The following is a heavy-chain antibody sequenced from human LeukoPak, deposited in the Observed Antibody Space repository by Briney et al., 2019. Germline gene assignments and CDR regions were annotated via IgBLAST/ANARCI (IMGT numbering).Heavy chain of an antibody. Sequence: GGLRRLSCADCGCAVSSNCMNWVRQATGKGLEWVSLIYSGGDTYYADSVKGRFTISRDNSKNTLYLQMNSLRAEDTAVYYCARDWYSSTWGQGTLVTVSS. CDR1: GCAVSSNC. D-gene: IGHD6-13*01. CDR2: IYSGGDT. V-gene: IGHV3-66*01. J-gene: IGHJ4*02. CDR3: ARDWYSST.